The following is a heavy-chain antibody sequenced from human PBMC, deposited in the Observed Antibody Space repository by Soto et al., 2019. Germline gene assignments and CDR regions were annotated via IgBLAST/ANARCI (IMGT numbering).Heavy chain of an antibody. CDR3: ARGSGWYSVVGALDY. CDR2: ISYDGSNK. J-gene: IGHJ4*02. Sequence: GGSLRLSCAASGFTFSSYAMHWVRQAPGKGLEWVAVISYDGSNKYYADSVKGRFTISRDNSKNTLYLQMNSLRAEDTAVYYCARGSGWYSVVGALDYWGQGTLVTVSS. D-gene: IGHD6-19*01. CDR1: GFTFSSYA. V-gene: IGHV3-30-3*01.